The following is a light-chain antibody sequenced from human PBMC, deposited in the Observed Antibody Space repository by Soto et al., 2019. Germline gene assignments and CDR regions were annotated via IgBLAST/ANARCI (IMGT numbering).Light chain of an antibody. J-gene: IGKJ1*01. V-gene: IGKV3-20*01. CDR1: QSVSSNH. CDR3: QQYDSSPRT. Sequence: VMTQSPATLSVSPGDRVPLSCMSSQSVSSNHLAWYQQRPGQAPRLLIYGASNRATGIPDRFSGSGSGTDFTLTISRLEPEDFAVYYCQQYDSSPRTFGQGTKVDVK. CDR2: GAS.